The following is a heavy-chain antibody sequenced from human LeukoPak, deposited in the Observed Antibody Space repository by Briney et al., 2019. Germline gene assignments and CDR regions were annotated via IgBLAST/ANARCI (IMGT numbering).Heavy chain of an antibody. CDR3: ARVMVGGSYYDY. CDR1: GGSISSSSYY. D-gene: IGHD3-10*01. V-gene: IGHV4-39*07. CDR2: IYYSGST. Sequence: SETLSLTCTVSGGSISSSSYYWGWIRQPPGKGLEWIGSIYYSGSTYYNPSLKSRVTISVDTSKNQFSLKLSSVTAADTAVYYCARVMVGGSYYDYWGQGTLVTVSS. J-gene: IGHJ4*02.